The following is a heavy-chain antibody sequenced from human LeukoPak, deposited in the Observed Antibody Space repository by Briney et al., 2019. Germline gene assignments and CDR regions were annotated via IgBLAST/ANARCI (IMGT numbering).Heavy chain of an antibody. V-gene: IGHV6-1*01. D-gene: IGHD2-15*01. CDR3: ARTYCSGGSCFPDYFDY. J-gene: IGHJ4*02. Sequence: SQTLSLTCAISGDSVSSNSAAWNWIRQSPSRGLEWLGRTYYRSKWYNDYAVSVKSRITINPDTSKNQFSLQLNSVTPEDTAVYYCARTYCSGGSCFPDYFDYWGQGTLVTVSS. CDR1: GDSVSSNSAA. CDR2: TYYRSKWYN.